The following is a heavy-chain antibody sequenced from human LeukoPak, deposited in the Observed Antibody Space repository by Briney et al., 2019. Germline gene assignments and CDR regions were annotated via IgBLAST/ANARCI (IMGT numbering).Heavy chain of an antibody. CDR3: ARGPYLAAAGLDY. V-gene: IGHV3-53*01. D-gene: IGHD6-13*01. CDR1: GFTVSSNY. CDR2: IYSGGST. Sequence: GGSLRLSCAASGFTVSSNYMSWVRQAPGKGLEWVSVIYSGGSTYYADSVKGRFTISRDNSKNTLYLQMNSLRAEDTAVYYCARGPYLAAAGLDYWGQGTLVTVSS. J-gene: IGHJ4*02.